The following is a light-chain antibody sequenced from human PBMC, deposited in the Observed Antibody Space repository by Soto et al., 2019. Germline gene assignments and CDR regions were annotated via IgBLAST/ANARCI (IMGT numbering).Light chain of an antibody. Sequence: QAVLSQPASESGSPGQLIRTSCNGTSSDVGGYNYVSWYQQHPGNAPKLMIYDVSNRPSGVSNRFSGSKSGNTASLTISGLQAEDQADYYCSSYTSSSTLYVFGTGTKVTVL. V-gene: IGLV2-14*01. CDR1: SSDVGGYNY. J-gene: IGLJ1*01. CDR2: DVS. CDR3: SSYTSSSTLYV.